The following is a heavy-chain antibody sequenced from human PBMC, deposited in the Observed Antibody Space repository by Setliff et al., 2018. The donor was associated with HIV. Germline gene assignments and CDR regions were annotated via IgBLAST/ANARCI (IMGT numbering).Heavy chain of an antibody. CDR1: GDSMNRHY. Sequence: SETLSLTCTVSGDSMNRHYWTWIQQSPGKGLEWIGYISSSGRTDYNSSLKTRVSMSIDTSKNQFYLKLSSVTAADTAVYYCARAYYSYYMDVWGKGTTVTVSS. V-gene: IGHV4-59*11. CDR2: ISSSGRT. J-gene: IGHJ6*03. CDR3: ARAYYSYYMDV.